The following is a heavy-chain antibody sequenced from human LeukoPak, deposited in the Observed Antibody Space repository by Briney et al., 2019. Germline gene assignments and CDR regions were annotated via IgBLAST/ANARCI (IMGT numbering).Heavy chain of an antibody. J-gene: IGHJ4*02. D-gene: IGHD3-3*01. V-gene: IGHV3-23*01. CDR2: ISGSGGST. CDR1: GFTFSSYA. CDR3: AKEFEGLEEYYDFWSGYRYFDY. Sequence: GGSLRLSCAASGFTFSSYAMSWVRQAPGKGLEWVSAISGSGGSTYYADSVKGRFTISRDNSKNTLYLQMNSLRAEDTAVYYCAKEFEGLEEYYDFWSGYRYFDYWGQGTLVTVSS.